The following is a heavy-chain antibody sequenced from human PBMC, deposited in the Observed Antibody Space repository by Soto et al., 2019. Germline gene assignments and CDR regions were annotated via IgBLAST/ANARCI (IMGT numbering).Heavy chain of an antibody. D-gene: IGHD6-19*01. CDR1: GGSISSYY. CDR3: ARDFPPSSGSNDY. V-gene: IGHV4-59*01. CDR2: IYYSGST. J-gene: IGHJ4*02. Sequence: PGGSLRLTCTVSGGSISSYYWSWIRQPPGKGLEWIGYIYYSGSTNYNPSLKSRVTISVDTSKNQFSLKLSSVTAADTAVYYCARDFPPSSGSNDYCGQGTLVTVSS.